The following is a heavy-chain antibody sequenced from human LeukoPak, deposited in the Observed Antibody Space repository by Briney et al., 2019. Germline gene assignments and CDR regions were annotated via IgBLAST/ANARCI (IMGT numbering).Heavy chain of an antibody. D-gene: IGHD3-22*01. CDR1: GFTVSSNY. CDR3: AREPDYYDSRGDAFDI. CDR2: IYSGGST. J-gene: IGHJ3*02. V-gene: IGHV3-66*01. Sequence: PGGSLRLSCAASGFTVSSNYMSWVRQAPGKGLEWVSVIYSGGSTDYADSVKGRFTISRDNSKNTLYLQMNSLRAEDTAVYYCAREPDYYDSRGDAFDIWGQGTMVTVSS.